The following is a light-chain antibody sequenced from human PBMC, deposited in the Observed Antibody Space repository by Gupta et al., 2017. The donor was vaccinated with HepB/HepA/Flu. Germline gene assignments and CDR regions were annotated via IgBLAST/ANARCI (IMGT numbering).Light chain of an antibody. CDR3: QQYYSLPLT. CDR1: QSVLYSSNNKNS. CDR2: WAS. J-gene: IGKJ4*01. V-gene: IGKV4-1*01. Sequence: DSVITQARDPLAVSLGERATNNCKSSQSVLYSSNNKNSLTWYQQKPGQPPKLLIYWASTRESGVPDRFSGSGSGTDFTLTISSLQAEDVAVYYCQQYYSLPLTFGGGTKVEIK.